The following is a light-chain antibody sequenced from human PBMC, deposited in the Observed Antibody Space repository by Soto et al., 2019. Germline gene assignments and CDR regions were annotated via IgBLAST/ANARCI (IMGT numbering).Light chain of an antibody. CDR3: QQYGSSPRS. Sequence: EIVLTQSPGTLSLSPGERATLSCRASQSVGSTYLAWYQHKLGQAPRLLIYGASSKASGISDRFSGSGSGTDFTLTITNLEPEDFAVYYCQQYGSSPRSFGQGTKVEVK. CDR2: GAS. CDR1: QSVGSTY. V-gene: IGKV3-20*01. J-gene: IGKJ1*01.